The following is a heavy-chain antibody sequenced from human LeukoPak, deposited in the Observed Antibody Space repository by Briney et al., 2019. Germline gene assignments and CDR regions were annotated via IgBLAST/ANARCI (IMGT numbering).Heavy chain of an antibody. CDR3: AELGITRVGGV. D-gene: IGHD3-10*02. V-gene: IGHV3-48*03. CDR1: GFTFSSYE. Sequence: GGSLRLSCASSGFTFSSYEMNWVRQAPGKGLEWVSYISSSGSTIYYADSVKGRFTISRDRAKNSLYLQMNSLRAEDTAVYYCAELGITRVGGVWGKGTTVTISS. CDR2: ISSSGSTI. J-gene: IGHJ6*03.